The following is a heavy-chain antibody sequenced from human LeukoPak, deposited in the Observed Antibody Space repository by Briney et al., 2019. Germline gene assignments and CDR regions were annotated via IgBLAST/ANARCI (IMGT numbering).Heavy chain of an antibody. V-gene: IGHV3-30*18. CDR3: AKAGYCSGGSCYEAFDI. CDR2: ISYDGSNK. D-gene: IGHD2-15*01. CDR1: GFTFSSYG. Sequence: PGGSLRLSCAASGFTFSSYGMHWVRQAPGKGLEWVAVISYDGSNKYYADSVKGRFTISRDNSKNTLYLQMNSLRAEDTAVYYCAKAGYCSGGSCYEAFDIWGQGTMVTVSS. J-gene: IGHJ3*02.